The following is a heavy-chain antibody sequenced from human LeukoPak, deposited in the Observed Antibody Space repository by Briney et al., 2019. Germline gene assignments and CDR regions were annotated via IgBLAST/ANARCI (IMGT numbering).Heavy chain of an antibody. CDR1: GITFSRHG. J-gene: IGHJ4*02. D-gene: IGHD3-3*01. CDR3: AREATWGEWYFDH. V-gene: IGHV3-30*03. CDR2: IADEGGVK. Sequence: GGSLRLSCVASGITFSRHGMDWVRQAPGKGLEWVAVIADEGGVKQYADSVKGRFTVSRDNSKSTLYLQMNGLSVEDTAIYYCAREATWGEWYFDHWGQGTPVTVSS.